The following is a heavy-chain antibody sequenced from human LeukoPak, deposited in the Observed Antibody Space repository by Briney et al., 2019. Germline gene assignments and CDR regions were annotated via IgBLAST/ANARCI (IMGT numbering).Heavy chain of an antibody. V-gene: IGHV3-48*03. D-gene: IGHD3-9*01. CDR1: GFTFSSYA. J-gene: IGHJ6*03. CDR3: ARDLQYFAYYYMDV. CDR2: ISSSGSTI. Sequence: GGSLRLSCAASGFTFSSYAMSLVRQAPRKGLEWVSYISSSGSTIYYADSVKARFTISRDNAKNSLYLQMNSLRAEDTAVYYCARDLQYFAYYYMDVWGKGTTVTVSS.